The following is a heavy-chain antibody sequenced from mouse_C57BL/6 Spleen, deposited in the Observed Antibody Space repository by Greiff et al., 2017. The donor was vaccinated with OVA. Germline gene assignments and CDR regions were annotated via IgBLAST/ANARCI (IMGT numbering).Heavy chain of an antibody. V-gene: IGHV1-55*01. CDR3: AAFYYYGSSFFAY. CDR2: IYPGSGST. D-gene: IGHD1-1*01. Sequence: QVHVKQPGAELVKPGASVKMSCKASGYTFTSYWITWVKQRPGQGLEWIGDIYPGSGSTNYNEKFKSKATLTVDTSSSTAYMQLSSLTSEDSAVYYCAAFYYYGSSFFAYWGQGTLVTVSA. J-gene: IGHJ3*01. CDR1: GYTFTSYW.